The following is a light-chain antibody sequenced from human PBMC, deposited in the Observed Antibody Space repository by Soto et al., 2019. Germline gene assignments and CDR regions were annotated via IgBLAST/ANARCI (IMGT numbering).Light chain of an antibody. J-gene: IGLJ1*01. CDR2: DVS. CDR3: SSYTSSSTLLYV. CDR1: SSDVGGYNY. Sequence: QSALTQPASVSGSPGQSITISCTGTSSDVGGYNYVSWYQQHPGKAPKLMIYDVSNRPSGVSNRFSGSKSGNTASLTISGLQAEAEADSYCSSYTSSSTLLYVFGTGTKLTVL. V-gene: IGLV2-14*01.